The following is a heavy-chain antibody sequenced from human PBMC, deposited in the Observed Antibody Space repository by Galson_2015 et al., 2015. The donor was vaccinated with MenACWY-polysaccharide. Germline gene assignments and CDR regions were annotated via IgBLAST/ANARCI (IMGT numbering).Heavy chain of an antibody. V-gene: IGHV4-61*01. Sequence: ETLSLTCTVSGDSVTSPTYYWSWLRQSPGMGLEWIGYLSYSGRANENPSLRSRVAISIDTSKNQFSLRLTSVTAADTAMYYCAREPTLSDGSCGCFDPWGQGTLVTVTS. CDR1: GDSVTSPTYY. D-gene: IGHD2-15*01. CDR2: LSYSGRA. J-gene: IGHJ5*02. CDR3: AREPTLSDGSCGCFDP.